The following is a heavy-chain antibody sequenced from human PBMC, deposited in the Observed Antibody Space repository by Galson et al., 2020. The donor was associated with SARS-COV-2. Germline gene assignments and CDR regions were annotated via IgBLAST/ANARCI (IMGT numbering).Heavy chain of an antibody. V-gene: IGHV7-4-1*02. D-gene: IGHD2-8*02. CDR1: GYPFASHP. Sequence: GESLKISCKASGYPFASHPLNWVRQAPGRGLEWMGWIDTNNGKATYAQAFRGRFVFSLDTSVSTAHLEINSLTAADTAVYYCTLMLNCTHACYPYRWTDPWGQGTLVTFSS. J-gene: IGHJ5*02. CDR2: IDTNNGKA. CDR3: TLMLNCTHACYPYRWTDP.